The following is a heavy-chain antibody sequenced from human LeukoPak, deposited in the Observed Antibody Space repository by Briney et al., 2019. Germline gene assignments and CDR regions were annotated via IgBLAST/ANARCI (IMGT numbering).Heavy chain of an antibody. V-gene: IGHV4-59*08. CDR2: IYYSGST. CDR3: ARRVIVGATRGAFDI. CDR1: GSSISSYY. Sequence: SETLSLTCTVSGSSISSYYWSWIRQPPGKGLEWIGYIYYSGSTNYNPSLKSRVTISVDTSKNQFSLKLSSVTAADTAVYYCARRVIVGATRGAFDIWGQGTMVTVSS. D-gene: IGHD1-26*01. J-gene: IGHJ3*02.